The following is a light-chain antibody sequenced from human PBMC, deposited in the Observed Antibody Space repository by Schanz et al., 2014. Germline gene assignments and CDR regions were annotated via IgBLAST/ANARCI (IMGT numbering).Light chain of an antibody. CDR1: SSDVGGYNY. V-gene: IGLV2-14*01. Sequence: QSALTQPASVSGSPGQSITISCTGTSSDVGGYNYVSWYQQHPGKAPKLMIYDVSNRPSGVSNRFSGSKSGNTASLTISGLQAEDAPDYYCSSYTSSSTWVFGGGTKLTVL. J-gene: IGLJ3*02. CDR3: SSYTSSSTWV. CDR2: DVS.